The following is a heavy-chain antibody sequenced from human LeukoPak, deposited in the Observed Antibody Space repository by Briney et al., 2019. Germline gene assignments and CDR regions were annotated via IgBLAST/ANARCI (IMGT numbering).Heavy chain of an antibody. D-gene: IGHD3-3*01. V-gene: IGHV4-59*01. CDR3: AAVGFVETPFDY. J-gene: IGHJ4*02. CDR1: GGSISSYY. CDR2: IYYSGST. Sequence: PSETLSLTCTVSGGSISSYYWSWIRQPPGKGLEWIGYIYYSGSTNYNPSLKSRVTISVDTSKNQFSLKLSSVTAADTAVYYCAAVGFVETPFDYWGQGTLVTVSS.